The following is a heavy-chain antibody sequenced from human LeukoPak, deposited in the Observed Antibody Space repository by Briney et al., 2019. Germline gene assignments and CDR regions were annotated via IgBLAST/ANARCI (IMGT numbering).Heavy chain of an antibody. D-gene: IGHD3-16*01. CDR1: GGSINSYY. Sequence: PSETLSLTCTVSGGSINSYYWSWIRQPPGKGLEWIGDIYYSGYTNYNPSLKSRVTISVDTSKNQFSLKLRSVTAADTAVYYCARETSQKGAHYMDVWGKGTTVTISS. CDR3: ARETSQKGAHYMDV. CDR2: IYYSGYT. J-gene: IGHJ6*03. V-gene: IGHV4-59*01.